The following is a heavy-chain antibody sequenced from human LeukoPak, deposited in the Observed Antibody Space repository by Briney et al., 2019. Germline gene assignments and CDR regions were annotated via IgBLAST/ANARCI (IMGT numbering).Heavy chain of an antibody. J-gene: IGHJ3*02. V-gene: IGHV4-38-2*02. Sequence: SETLSLTCTVSGYSISSGYYWGWIRQPPGKGLEWIGSIYHSGSTYYNPSLKSRVTISVDTSKNQFSLKLSSVTAADTAVYYCARTQGDYYDIKSDDAFDIWGQGTMITVSS. CDR2: IYHSGST. D-gene: IGHD3-22*01. CDR1: GYSISSGYY. CDR3: ARTQGDYYDIKSDDAFDI.